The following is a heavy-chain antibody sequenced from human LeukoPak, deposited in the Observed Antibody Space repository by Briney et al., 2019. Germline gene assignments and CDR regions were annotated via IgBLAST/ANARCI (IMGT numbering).Heavy chain of an antibody. CDR1: GFTFSSYA. D-gene: IGHD4-11*01. V-gene: IGHV3-23*01. Sequence: GGSLRLSCAASGFTFSSYAMSWVRQAPGKGLEWVSAISASGGSTYYADSVKGRFTISRDNSKNTLYLRMNSLRAEDTAVYYCAKGYSNPSHFDYWGQGTLVTVSS. CDR3: AKGYSNPSHFDY. J-gene: IGHJ4*02. CDR2: ISASGGST.